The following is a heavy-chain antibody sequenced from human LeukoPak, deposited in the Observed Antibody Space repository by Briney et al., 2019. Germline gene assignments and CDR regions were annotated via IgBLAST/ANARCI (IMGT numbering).Heavy chain of an antibody. CDR3: ARAEYSSGWSFDF. CDR1: RDSVSNNNAA. J-gene: IGHJ4*02. CDR2: TYYRSKWYN. D-gene: IGHD6-19*01. Sequence: SQTLSLTCAISRDSVSNNNAAWNWIRQSPSRGLEWLGRTYYRSKWYNDDAASVKSRITIYPDRSKNQFSLQLISVTPADTAVYYCARAEYSSGWSFDFWGQGTLVTVSS. V-gene: IGHV6-1*01.